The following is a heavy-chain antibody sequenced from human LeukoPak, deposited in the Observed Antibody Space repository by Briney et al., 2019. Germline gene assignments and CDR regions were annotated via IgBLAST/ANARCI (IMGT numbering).Heavy chain of an antibody. Sequence: GGSLRLSCAASGFTFDDYGMSWVRQVPGKGLELVSGIDWNGDRTDYADSVRGRFTISRDNAKNFLYLQMNSLRAEDTALYNGARGNYYDSSGARPYYYMDVWGIGTTVTVSS. J-gene: IGHJ6*03. V-gene: IGHV3-20*01. D-gene: IGHD3-22*01. CDR2: IDWNGDRT. CDR3: ARGNYYDSSGARPYYYMDV. CDR1: GFTFDDYG.